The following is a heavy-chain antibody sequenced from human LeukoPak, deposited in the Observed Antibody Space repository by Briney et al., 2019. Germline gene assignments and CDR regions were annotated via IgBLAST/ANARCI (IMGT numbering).Heavy chain of an antibody. CDR2: IYYSGST. J-gene: IGHJ4*02. CDR1: GGSITSVY. CDR3: ASDLRPCQSSGYFHY. D-gene: IGHD3-22*01. Sequence: SETLSLTCTVAGGSITSVYWSWIRQPPGKGLEWIGYIYYSGSTNYNPSLKSRVTISVDTSKNQFSLNLSSVTAADTAVYYCASDLRPCQSSGYFHYWGKGTLVTVSS. V-gene: IGHV4-59*01.